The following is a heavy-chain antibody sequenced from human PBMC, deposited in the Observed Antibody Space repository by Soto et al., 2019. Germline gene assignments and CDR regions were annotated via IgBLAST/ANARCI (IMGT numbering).Heavy chain of an antibody. CDR1: GFIFSDYA. D-gene: IGHD1-26*01. CDR2: VSSDGSTT. V-gene: IGHV3-30-3*01. CDR3: ARDGHAIVTPFDF. Sequence: QVQLVESGGGAVQPGRSLRLSCAASGFIFSDYAMHWVRQASGKGLEWVAFVSSDGSTTYYADSLKGRVTVSRDNSNNTLSLQMNSLGTEDSAVYYCARDGHAIVTPFDFWGRGALVTVSS. J-gene: IGHJ4*02.